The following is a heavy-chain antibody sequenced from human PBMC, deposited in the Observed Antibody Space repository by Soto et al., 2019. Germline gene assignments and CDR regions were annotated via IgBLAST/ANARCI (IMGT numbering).Heavy chain of an antibody. CDR1: GFTFSSYW. CDR2: INSDGSST. D-gene: IGHD2-15*01. CDR3: ARDQRGGYCSGGSCYSLDY. Sequence: GGSLRLSCAASGFTFSSYWMHWVRQAPGKGLVWVSRINSDGSSTSYADSVKGRFTISRDNAKNTLYLQMNSLRAEDTAVYYCARDQRGGYCSGGSCYSLDYWGQGTLVTVSS. J-gene: IGHJ4*02. V-gene: IGHV3-74*01.